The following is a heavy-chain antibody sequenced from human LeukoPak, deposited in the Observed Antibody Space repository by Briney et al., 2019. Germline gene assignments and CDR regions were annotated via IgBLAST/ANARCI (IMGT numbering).Heavy chain of an antibody. V-gene: IGHV6-1*01. J-gene: IGHJ4*02. Sequence: SHTLSLTFAFSGASVSSSSAAWYWIRKSPSRGLEWLGRTYYRTKWYNDYAVSVKSRITINADTSKNQFSLQLISVTPEDTAVYFCARDRFGEPEGFDCWGQGTQVTVSS. D-gene: IGHD3-16*01. CDR3: ARDRFGEPEGFDC. CDR2: TYYRTKWYN. CDR1: GASVSSSSAA.